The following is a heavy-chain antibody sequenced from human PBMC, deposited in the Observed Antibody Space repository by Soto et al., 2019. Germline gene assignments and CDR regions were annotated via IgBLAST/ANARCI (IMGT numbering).Heavy chain of an antibody. D-gene: IGHD3-10*01. CDR2: INHSGRT. V-gene: IGHV4-34*01. J-gene: IGHJ5*02. CDR3: ARRVTGGGERFDP. CDR1: GGSFSDYY. Sequence: SSETLSLTCAVYGGSFSDYYWSWIRQAPGKGLEWIGEINHSGRTKYNPSLKSRLTISIDTSKNQFSLKLSSVTVADTAVYYCARRVTGGGERFDPWGLGTLVTVSS.